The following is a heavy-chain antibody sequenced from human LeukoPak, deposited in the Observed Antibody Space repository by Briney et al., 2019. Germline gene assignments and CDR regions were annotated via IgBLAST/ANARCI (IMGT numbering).Heavy chain of an antibody. V-gene: IGHV1-2*02. CDR3: AREGINRVRGVPFDI. CDR1: GYTFTGNY. J-gene: IGHJ3*02. CDR2: INPNNGGT. D-gene: IGHD3-10*01. Sequence: GASVKVSCKASGYTFTGNYIHWVRQAPGQGLEWVGLINPNNGGTYYGQKFQGRVTMTRDTSIRAAYMDLSSLISEDTAVYYCAREGINRVRGVPFDIWGQGTMVTVSS.